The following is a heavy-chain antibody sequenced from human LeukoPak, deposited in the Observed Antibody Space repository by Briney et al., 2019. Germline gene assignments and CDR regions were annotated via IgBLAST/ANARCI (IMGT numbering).Heavy chain of an antibody. CDR2: IDPNNGGT. Sequence: GASVRVSCKAFGYTFTSNYVHWVRQAPGERLEWVGWIDPNNGGTYSAQHFQGRLTMTRDTSITTAYMELNSLTSDDTAVYYCARDLKDDGFGAGGSLGFWGQGTLVTVSS. J-gene: IGHJ4*02. D-gene: IGHD3-10*01. V-gene: IGHV1-2*02. CDR1: GYTFTSNY. CDR3: ARDLKDDGFGAGGSLGF.